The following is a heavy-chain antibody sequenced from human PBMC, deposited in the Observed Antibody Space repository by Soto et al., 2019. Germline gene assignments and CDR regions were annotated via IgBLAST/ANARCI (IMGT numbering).Heavy chain of an antibody. CDR3: ARDDDYPDNGLDY. D-gene: IGHD4-17*01. CDR1: GFTFGRHG. CDR2: IGSDGARD. J-gene: IGHJ4*02. Sequence: QVQLVESGGGVVQPGGSLRLSCAASGFTFGRHGMHWVRQAPGKGLEWVAVIGSDGARDSYADSMKGRFSNSRDNGQNTLYLQINSRRVEDTAVYYCARDDDYPDNGLDYWGQGTLVTVSS. V-gene: IGHV3-33*01.